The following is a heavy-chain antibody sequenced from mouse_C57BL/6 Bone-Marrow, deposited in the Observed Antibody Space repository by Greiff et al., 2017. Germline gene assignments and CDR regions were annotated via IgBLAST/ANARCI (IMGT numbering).Heavy chain of an antibody. V-gene: IGHV14-3*01. Sequence: DVQLQESVAELVRPGASVKLSCTASGFNIKNTYMHWVKQRPEQGLEWIGRIDPANGNTKYAPKFQGKATITADTSSNTAYLQLSSLTSEDTAIYYCVKPIYYYCSSCAMDFWGQGTSVTVSS. CDR1: GFNIKNTY. CDR2: IDPANGNT. CDR3: VKPIYYYCSSCAMDF. J-gene: IGHJ4*01. D-gene: IGHD1-1*01.